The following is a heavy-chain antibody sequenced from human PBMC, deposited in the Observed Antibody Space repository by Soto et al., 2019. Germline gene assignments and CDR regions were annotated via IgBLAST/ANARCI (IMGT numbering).Heavy chain of an antibody. D-gene: IGHD3-10*01. V-gene: IGHV3-30*04. CDR2: VSSDGSNK. CDR3: ARGAITVLRGVDY. Sequence: QVHLEESGGGVVQPGRSLRLSCAASGFTFNTYAVHWVRQAPGKGMEWVAVVSSDGSNKYYSDSVKGRFSISRDNSNNTLSLQMNSLRTEDTAVYYCARGAITVLRGVDYWGRGTLVTVSS. J-gene: IGHJ4*02. CDR1: GFTFNTYA.